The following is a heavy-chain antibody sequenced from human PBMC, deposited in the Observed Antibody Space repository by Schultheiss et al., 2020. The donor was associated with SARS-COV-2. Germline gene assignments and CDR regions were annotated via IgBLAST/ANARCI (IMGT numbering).Heavy chain of an antibody. CDR3: AREYYDFWSGYYTATSGFDY. CDR1: GGSISSYY. V-gene: IGHV2-70*11. CDR2: IDWDDDK. D-gene: IGHD3-3*01. Sequence: TLSLTCTVSGGSISSYYWSWIRQPPGKALEWLARIDWDDDKYYSTSLKTRLTISKDTSKNQVVLTMTNMDPVDTATYYCAREYYDFWSGYYTATSGFDYWGQGTLVTVS. J-gene: IGHJ4*02.